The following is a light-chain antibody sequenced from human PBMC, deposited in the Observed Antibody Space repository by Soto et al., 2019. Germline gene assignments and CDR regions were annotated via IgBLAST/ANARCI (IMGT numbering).Light chain of an antibody. V-gene: IGKV1-39*01. CDR1: HTIATY. CDR3: QHVCYYPHS. J-gene: IGKJ2*01. CDR2: GAS. Sequence: EIQMTQSPSSLSASVGDTVTLTCRASHTIATYLNWYRQKSGKVPEVLIYGASSLQPGVPARFTGSGYGTVVTLTVSSFQTEDFAADVCQHVCYYPHSFGQRTKLE.